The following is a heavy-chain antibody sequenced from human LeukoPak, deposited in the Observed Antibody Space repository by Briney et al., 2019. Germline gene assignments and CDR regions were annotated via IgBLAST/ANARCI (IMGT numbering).Heavy chain of an antibody. J-gene: IGHJ5*02. D-gene: IGHD2-15*01. Sequence: SETLSLTCTVDGGSINSSYWSWIRQPPGKGLEWIAYFSYSGSTNYNPSLKSRVTISVDTSKNQFSLKLSSVTAADTAVYYCARDRGYCSGGSCYRWFDPWGQGTLVTVSS. CDR1: GGSINSSY. V-gene: IGHV4-59*01. CDR2: FSYSGST. CDR3: ARDRGYCSGGSCYRWFDP.